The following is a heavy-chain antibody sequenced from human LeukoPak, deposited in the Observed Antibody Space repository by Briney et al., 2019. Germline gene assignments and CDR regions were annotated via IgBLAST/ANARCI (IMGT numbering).Heavy chain of an antibody. D-gene: IGHD3-10*01. CDR2: IYYSGST. CDR1: DGSISSSSYY. J-gene: IGHJ5*02. Sequence: PSETLSLTCTVSDGSISSSSYYWGWIRQPPGKGLEWIGSIYYSGSTYYNPSLKSRVTISVDTSKNQFSLKLSSVTAADTAVYYCARVNPFGELSGGWFDPWGQGTLVTVSS. CDR3: ARVNPFGELSGGWFDP. V-gene: IGHV4-39*07.